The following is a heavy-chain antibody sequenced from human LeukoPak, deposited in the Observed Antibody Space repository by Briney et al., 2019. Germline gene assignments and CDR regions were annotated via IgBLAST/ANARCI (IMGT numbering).Heavy chain of an antibody. CDR3: ARAGVPAAIEFYYYYYYMDV. V-gene: IGHV1-69*05. D-gene: IGHD2-2*01. J-gene: IGHJ6*03. CDR1: GGTFSSYA. CDR2: IIPIFGTA. Sequence: SVKVSCXASGGTFSSYAISWVRQARGQGLEWMGRIIPIFGTANYAQKFQGRVTITTDESTSTAYMELSSLRSEDTAVYYCARAGVPAAIEFYYYYYYMDVWGKGTTVTVSS.